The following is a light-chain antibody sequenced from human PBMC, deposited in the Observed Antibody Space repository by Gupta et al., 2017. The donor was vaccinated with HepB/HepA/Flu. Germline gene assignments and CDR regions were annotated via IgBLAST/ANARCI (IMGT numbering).Light chain of an antibody. V-gene: IGKV3-15*01. CDR3: HQYNNWPRT. CDR1: QSVSSN. J-gene: IGKJ1*01. Sequence: EIVMTQSPATLSVSPGERATLSCRASQSVSSNLAWYQQKPGQAPRLLIYVASTRASGIPDRFSGSGSGTEFTLTISSLQPEDFAVYYCHQYNNWPRTFGQGTKVEIK. CDR2: VAS.